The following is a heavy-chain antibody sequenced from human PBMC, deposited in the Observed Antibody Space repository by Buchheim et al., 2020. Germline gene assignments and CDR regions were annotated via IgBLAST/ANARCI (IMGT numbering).Heavy chain of an antibody. D-gene: IGHD2-21*02. J-gene: IGHJ4*02. CDR2: IYYSGST. V-gene: IGHV4-39*07. CDR1: GGSISSSSYS. CDR3: ASPYCGGDCSSPL. Sequence: QLQLQESGPGLVKPSKTLSLTCTVSGGSISSSSYSWGWIRQPPGKGLEWIGSIYYSGSTYYNPSLKSRVTISVDTSKNQFSLKLSSVTAADTAVYYCASPYCGGDCSSPLWGQGTL.